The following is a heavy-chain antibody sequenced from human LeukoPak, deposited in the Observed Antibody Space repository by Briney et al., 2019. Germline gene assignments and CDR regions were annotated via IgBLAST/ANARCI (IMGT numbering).Heavy chain of an antibody. J-gene: IGHJ4*02. CDR3: ARGYDSFFDY. CDR2: IYYSGST. D-gene: IGHD3-22*01. Sequence: SQTLSLTCTVSGGSISSGGYYWSWIRQHPGKGLEWIGYIYYSGSTYYNPSLKSRVTISVGTSKNQFSLKLSSVTAADTAVYYYARGYDSFFDYWGQGTLVTVSS. CDR1: GGSISSGGYY. V-gene: IGHV4-31*03.